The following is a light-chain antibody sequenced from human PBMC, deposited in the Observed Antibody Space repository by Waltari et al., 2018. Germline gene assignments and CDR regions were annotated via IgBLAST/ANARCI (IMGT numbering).Light chain of an antibody. CDR3: SSYTNRATLRV. J-gene: IGLJ1*01. CDR2: EVS. CDR1: SSDIGNYNY. V-gene: IGLV2-14*01. Sequence: QSALAQPASVSGSPGQSIAIPCTGTSSDIGNYNYVSWYQQHPGKAPKPILYEVSDRPSGVSRRFSGSKSGNKATLTISGLQADDEADYYCSSYTNRATLRVFGTGTKVTVL.